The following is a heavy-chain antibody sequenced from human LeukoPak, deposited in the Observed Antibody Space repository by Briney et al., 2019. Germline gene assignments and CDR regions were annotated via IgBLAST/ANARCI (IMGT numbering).Heavy chain of an antibody. Sequence: SVKVSCKASGYTFTSYAISWVRQAPGQGLEWMGGIIPIFGTANYAQKFQGRVTITADESTSTAYMELSSLRSEDTAVYYCAVHPYYDFWSGYYTNRRPDYWGQGTLVTVSS. CDR1: GYTFTSYA. CDR2: IIPIFGTA. J-gene: IGHJ4*02. D-gene: IGHD3-3*01. CDR3: AVHPYYDFWSGYYTNRRPDY. V-gene: IGHV1-69*13.